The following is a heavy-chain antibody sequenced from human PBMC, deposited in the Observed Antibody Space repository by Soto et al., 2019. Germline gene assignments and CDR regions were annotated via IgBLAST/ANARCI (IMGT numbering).Heavy chain of an antibody. CDR1: GGTFSSYT. J-gene: IGHJ4*02. Sequence: QVQLVQSGAEVKKPGSSVKVSCKASGGTFSSYTISWVRQAPGQGLEWMGRIIPILGIANYAQKFQGRVTITADKSPSTAYMELSSLRSEDTAVYYCARAYCSGGSCHLPIDYWGQGTLVTVSS. D-gene: IGHD2-15*01. CDR3: ARAYCSGGSCHLPIDY. CDR2: IIPILGIA. V-gene: IGHV1-69*02.